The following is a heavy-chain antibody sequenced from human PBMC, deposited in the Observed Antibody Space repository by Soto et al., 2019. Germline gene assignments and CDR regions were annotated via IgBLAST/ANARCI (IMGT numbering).Heavy chain of an antibody. CDR1: GFSFSDSY. CDR2: ISSTGSTI. V-gene: IGHV3-11*01. CDR3: ERGERNEPVAWGCYYYCYSMDV. J-gene: IGHJ6*03. Sequence: HVQLVKSGGGLVKPGGSLSLSCAASGFSFSDSYMNWIRQAPGKGLEWVSCISSTGSTIYYADSVKGRFTISRDNAKNSLYLQMNSLRAEDTAVYYGERGERNEPVAWGCYYYCYSMDVWGKGTTVTVSS. D-gene: IGHD1-1*01.